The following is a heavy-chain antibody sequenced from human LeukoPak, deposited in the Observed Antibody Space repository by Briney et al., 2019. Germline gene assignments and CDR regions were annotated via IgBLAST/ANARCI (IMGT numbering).Heavy chain of an antibody. J-gene: IGHJ4*02. Sequence: SETLSLTCAVYGGSFSGYYWSWIRQPPGKGLEWIGEIYHSGSTNYNPSLKSRVTISVDTSKNQFSLKLSSVTAADTAVYYCARHMVRGVIEKFDYWGQGTLVTVSS. CDR2: IYHSGST. CDR3: ARHMVRGVIEKFDY. V-gene: IGHV4-34*01. D-gene: IGHD3-10*01. CDR1: GGSFSGYY.